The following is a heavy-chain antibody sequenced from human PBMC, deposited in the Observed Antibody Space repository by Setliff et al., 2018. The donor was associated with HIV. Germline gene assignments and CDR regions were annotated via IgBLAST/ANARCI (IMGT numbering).Heavy chain of an antibody. D-gene: IGHD2-21*01. CDR2: ISIGSGAAI. CDR3: ATDPRRLSY. V-gene: IGHV3-21*01. CDR1: GFTFRNYN. J-gene: IGHJ4*02. Sequence: GGSLRLSCAASGFTFRNYNFNWVRQAPGRGLEWVSSISIGSGAAIYYAESVQGRFTVSRDNSKNSLYLQMNSLRAEDTAVYYCATDPRRLSYWGQGTLVTVSS.